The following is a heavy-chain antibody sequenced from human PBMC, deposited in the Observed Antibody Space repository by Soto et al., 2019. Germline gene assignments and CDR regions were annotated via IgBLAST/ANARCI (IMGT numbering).Heavy chain of an antibody. J-gene: IGHJ4*02. CDR2: ISYDGSNK. D-gene: IGHD3-10*01. V-gene: IGHV3-30*18. CDR1: GFTFSSYG. CDR3: AKGSSMVRGPVDY. Sequence: GGSLRLSCVASGFTFSSYGMHWVRQAPGKGLEWVAVISYDGSNKYYADSVKGRFTISRDNSKNTLYLQMNSLRAEDTAVYYCAKGSSMVRGPVDYWGQGTLVTVSS.